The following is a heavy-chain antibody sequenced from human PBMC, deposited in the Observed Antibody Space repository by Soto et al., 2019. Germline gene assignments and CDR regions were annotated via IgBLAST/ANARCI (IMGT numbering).Heavy chain of an antibody. CDR3: GGYRELPPPYYYGMDV. CDR1: GFTFSDYY. V-gene: IGHV3-11*04. D-gene: IGHD1-26*01. CDR2: ISNSGNSI. J-gene: IGHJ6*02. Sequence: GGSLRLSCAASGFTFSDYYMSWIRQAPGKGLEWVSYISNSGNSIYYADSVKGRFTISRDNSKNTLYLQMNSLRAEDTAVYYCGGYRELPPPYYYGMDVWGQGTTVTVSS.